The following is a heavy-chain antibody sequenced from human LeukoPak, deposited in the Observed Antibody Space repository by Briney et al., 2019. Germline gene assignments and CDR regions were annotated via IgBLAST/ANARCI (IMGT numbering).Heavy chain of an antibody. CDR1: GFSVRTNY. V-gene: IGHV3-66*01. D-gene: IGHD2-8*02. J-gene: IGHJ4*02. Sequence: PGGSLRLSCAASGFSVRTNYMSWVRQAPGKGLKWVSVIYAGGATYYADSVKDRFTISRDNSKNTVYLQMNSLRAGDTALYYCARGGASTYWFIDYWGQGTQVTVSS. CDR3: ARGGASTYWFIDY. CDR2: IYAGGAT.